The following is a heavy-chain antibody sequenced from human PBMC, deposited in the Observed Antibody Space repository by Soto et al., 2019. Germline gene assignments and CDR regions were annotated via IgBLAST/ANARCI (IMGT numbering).Heavy chain of an antibody. Sequence: EVQLLESGGGLVQPGGSLRLSCVASGFTFSSYAMNWVRQAPGKGLEWVSGISGSGGSTYYADSVKGRFTISRDNSKNTLYLQMNSLRAEDTAVYYCAKGGAFGGVIVFDYWGQGTLVTVSS. CDR1: GFTFSSYA. J-gene: IGHJ4*02. D-gene: IGHD3-16*02. CDR3: AKGGAFGGVIVFDY. V-gene: IGHV3-23*01. CDR2: ISGSGGST.